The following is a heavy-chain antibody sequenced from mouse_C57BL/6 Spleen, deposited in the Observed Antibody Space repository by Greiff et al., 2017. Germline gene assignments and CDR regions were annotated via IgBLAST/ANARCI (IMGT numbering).Heavy chain of an antibody. D-gene: IGHD2-2*01. CDR1: GFTFSDYY. Sequence: EVQLVESGGGLVQPGGSLKLSCAASGFTFSDYYMYWVRQTPEKRLEWVAYISNGGGSTYYPDTVKGRFTISRDNAKNTLYLQMSRLKSEDTAMYYCARLYYGYDDAMDYWGQGTSVTVSS. J-gene: IGHJ4*01. CDR2: ISNGGGST. V-gene: IGHV5-12*01. CDR3: ARLYYGYDDAMDY.